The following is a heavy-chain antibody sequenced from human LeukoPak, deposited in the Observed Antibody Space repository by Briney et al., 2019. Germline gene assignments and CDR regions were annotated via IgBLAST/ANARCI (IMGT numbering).Heavy chain of an antibody. J-gene: IGHJ4*02. Sequence: GGSLRLSCAASGFTFSSYAMHWVRQAPGKGLEWVAVISYDGSNKYYADSVKGRFTISRDNSKNSLYLQMNSLRAEDTALYYCAKDFLVGATRTHYYFDYWGQGTLVTVSS. CDR3: AKDFLVGATRTHYYFDY. D-gene: IGHD1-26*01. CDR2: ISYDGSNK. CDR1: GFTFSSYA. V-gene: IGHV3-30-3*01.